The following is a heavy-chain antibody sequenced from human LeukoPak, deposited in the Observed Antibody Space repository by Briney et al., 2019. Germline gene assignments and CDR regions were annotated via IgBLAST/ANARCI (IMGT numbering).Heavy chain of an antibody. D-gene: IGHD5-24*01. J-gene: IGHJ4*02. CDR2: ISNDGINK. V-gene: IGHV3-30*18. CDR3: AKDLAEMATIIDY. Sequence: GGSLRLSCSASGFTFRNYGIHWVRQAPGKGLEWLSVISNDGINKYYADSVKGRFTISRDNSKNTLYLQMNSLRAEDTAVYYCAKDLAEMATIIDYWGQGTLVTVSS. CDR1: GFTFRNYG.